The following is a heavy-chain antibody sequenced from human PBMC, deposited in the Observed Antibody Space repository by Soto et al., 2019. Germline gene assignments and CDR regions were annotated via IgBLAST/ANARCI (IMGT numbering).Heavy chain of an antibody. J-gene: IGHJ6*02. V-gene: IGHV1-2*02. CDR1: GYRFTDYY. Sequence: ASVKVSCKASGYRFTDYYMHWVRQAPGQGLEWMGCINPNNGGTKYAQKFQGRVTMTWDTPINTAYMELNRLRSDDTAMYYCARVRAARPDYSHYGMDVWGQGTTVTVSS. CDR3: ARVRAARPDYSHYGMDV. CDR2: INPNNGGT. D-gene: IGHD6-6*01.